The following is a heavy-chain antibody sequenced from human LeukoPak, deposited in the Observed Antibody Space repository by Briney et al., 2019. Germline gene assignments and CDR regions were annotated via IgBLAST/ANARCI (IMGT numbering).Heavy chain of an antibody. D-gene: IGHD2-15*01. V-gene: IGHV4-30-2*01. CDR2: IYHSGST. CDR1: GGSISSGGYS. J-gene: IGHJ4*02. Sequence: SSQTLSLTCAVSGGSISSGGYSWSWIRQPPGKGLEWIGYIYHSGSTYYNPSLKSRVTISVDRSKNQFSLKLSSVTAADTAVYYCARDGGTRRDYFDYWGQGTLVTVSS. CDR3: ARDGGTRRDYFDY.